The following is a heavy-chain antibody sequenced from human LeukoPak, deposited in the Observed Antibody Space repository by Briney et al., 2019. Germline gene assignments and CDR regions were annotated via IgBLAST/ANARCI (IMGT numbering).Heavy chain of an antibody. V-gene: IGHV1-2*02. J-gene: IGHJ5*02. CDR1: GYTFTGYY. Sequence: GASVKVSCKASGYTFTGYYMHWVRQASGQGLEWMGWINPNSGGTNYAQKFQGRVTMTRDTSISTAYMELSRLRSDDTAVYYCARDGSGYDYDNWFDPWGQGTLVTVSS. D-gene: IGHD5-12*01. CDR3: ARDGSGYDYDNWFDP. CDR2: INPNSGGT.